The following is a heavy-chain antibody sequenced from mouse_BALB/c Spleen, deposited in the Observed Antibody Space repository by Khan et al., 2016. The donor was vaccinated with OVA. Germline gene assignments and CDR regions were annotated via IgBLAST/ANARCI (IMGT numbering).Heavy chain of an antibody. CDR2: VNPNTGGS. CDR1: GYSFTLYY. V-gene: IGHV1-26*01. J-gene: IGHJ3*01. D-gene: IGHD2-14*01. Sequence: VQLQQSGPDLVKPGASVKISCKASGYSFTLYYMTWVKQSPGKSLEWIGRVNPNTGGSDYNQEFKGKAILTVDKPSNTAYMELHSLTSEDSAVYYCARGYDFFAYWGQGTLVTVSA. CDR3: ARGYDFFAY.